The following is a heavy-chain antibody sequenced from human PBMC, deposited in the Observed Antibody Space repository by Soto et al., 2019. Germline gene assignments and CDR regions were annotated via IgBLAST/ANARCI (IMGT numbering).Heavy chain of an antibody. CDR3: ARDCMCRSSTSCYSGAFDI. V-gene: IGHV1-18*01. D-gene: IGHD2-2*01. Sequence: ASVKVSCKASGYTFTSYGISWVRQAPGQGLEWMGWISAYNGNTNYAQKLQGRVTMTTDTSTSTAYMELRSLRSDDTAVYYCARDCMCRSSTSCYSGAFDIWGQGTMVTVSS. J-gene: IGHJ3*02. CDR2: ISAYNGNT. CDR1: GYTFTSYG.